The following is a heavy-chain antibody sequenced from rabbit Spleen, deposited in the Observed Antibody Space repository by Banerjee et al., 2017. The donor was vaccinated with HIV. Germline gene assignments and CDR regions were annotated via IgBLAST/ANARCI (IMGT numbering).Heavy chain of an antibody. D-gene: IGHD1-1*01. CDR2: IYTSSGTT. CDR3: AKESAYYLTRLDL. V-gene: IGHV1S43*01. CDR1: GFSFSSGYY. Sequence: QEQLEESGGDLVKPEGSLTLTCKASGFSFSSGYYMCWVRQAPGKGLEWIGCIYTSSGTTWYASWVNGRFTITSNTNQNTMDLKMTSLTAADTAAYFCAKESAYYLTRLDLWGQGTLVTVS. J-gene: IGHJ3*01.